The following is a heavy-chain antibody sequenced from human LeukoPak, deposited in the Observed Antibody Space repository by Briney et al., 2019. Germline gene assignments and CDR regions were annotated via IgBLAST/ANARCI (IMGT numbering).Heavy chain of an antibody. CDR2: LYHPDST. Sequence: NPSETLSLTCAVSGYPINSAYYWVWVRQPPGKGLEWIGSLYHPDSTYYNPSLESRVTMSVDTSKNQFSLKLSSVTAADTAVYYCAETSNIVVVPAAISAYYYYMDVWGKGTTVTVSS. CDR1: GYPINSAYY. J-gene: IGHJ6*03. D-gene: IGHD2-2*01. V-gene: IGHV4-38-2*01. CDR3: AETSNIVVVPAAISAYYYYMDV.